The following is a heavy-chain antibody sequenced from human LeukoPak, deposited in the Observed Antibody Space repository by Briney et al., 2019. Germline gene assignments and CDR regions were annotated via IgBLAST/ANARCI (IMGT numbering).Heavy chain of an antibody. V-gene: IGHV4-59*01. D-gene: IGHD6-19*01. J-gene: IGHJ4*02. Sequence: SETLSLTCTVSGDSISTYYWSWLRQPPGRGLEWIGYLYYDGSTNYNPSLKSRVTMSVDTSRDQFSLKLSSVTAADTAVYYCARAQYTSAWLWDYWGQGTLVTVSS. CDR3: ARAQYTSAWLWDY. CDR2: LYYDGST. CDR1: GDSISTYY.